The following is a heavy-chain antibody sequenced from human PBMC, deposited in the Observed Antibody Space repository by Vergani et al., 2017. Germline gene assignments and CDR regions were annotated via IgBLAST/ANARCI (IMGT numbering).Heavy chain of an antibody. V-gene: IGHV4-4*09. Sequence: QVQLQESGPGLVKPSETLSLTCTVSGGSISSYYWGWIRQPPGKGLEWIGYIYTSGSTNYNPSLKSRVTISVDTSKNQFSLKLSSVTAADTAVYYCARGLKYFDFWSGSNWFDPWGQGTLVTVSS. CDR2: IYTSGST. J-gene: IGHJ5*02. CDR1: GGSISSYY. CDR3: ARGLKYFDFWSGSNWFDP. D-gene: IGHD3-3*01.